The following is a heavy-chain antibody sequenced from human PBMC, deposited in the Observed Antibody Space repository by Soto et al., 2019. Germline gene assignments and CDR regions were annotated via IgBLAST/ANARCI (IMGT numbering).Heavy chain of an antibody. D-gene: IGHD3-22*01. CDR1: GGTFSSYA. CDR3: ARAPYYYDSSGYYYSY. J-gene: IGHJ4*02. V-gene: IGHV1-69*13. CDR2: IIPIFGTA. Sequence: SVKVSCKASGGTFSSYAISWVRQAPGQGLEWMGGIIPIFGTANYAQKFQGRVTITADESTSTAYMELSSLRSEDTAVYYCARAPYYYDSSGYYYSYWGQGTLVTVSS.